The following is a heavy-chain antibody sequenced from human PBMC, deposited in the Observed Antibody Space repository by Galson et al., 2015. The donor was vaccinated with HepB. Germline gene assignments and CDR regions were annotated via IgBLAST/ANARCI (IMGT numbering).Heavy chain of an antibody. D-gene: IGHD2-2*01. CDR1: GFPFRTYS. J-gene: IGHJ6*02. Sequence: SLRLSCAASGFPFRTYSMNWVRQAPGKGLEWVSSISSSGSTIYYADSVKGRFTISRDNAKNSLSLQMNSLRAEDTAVYYCARGGYCSSTSCSYYYYSMDVWGQGTTVPVSS. CDR3: ARGGYCSSTSCSYYYYSMDV. V-gene: IGHV3-48*04. CDR2: ISSSGSTI.